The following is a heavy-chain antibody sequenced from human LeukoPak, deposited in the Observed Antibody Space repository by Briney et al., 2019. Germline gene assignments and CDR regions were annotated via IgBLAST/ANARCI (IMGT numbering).Heavy chain of an antibody. CDR1: GFTFCNAW. Sequence: GGSLRLSCAASGFTFCNAWMSWVRQAPGNGLEWLGRIKSKTDGGTTDYAAPVKGRFTISRDDSKNTLYLQMNSLETEDTAVYYCVGYCSGGNCPNAFDIWGQGTMVTVSS. CDR2: IKSKTDGGTT. D-gene: IGHD2-15*01. V-gene: IGHV3-15*01. J-gene: IGHJ3*02. CDR3: VGYCSGGNCPNAFDI.